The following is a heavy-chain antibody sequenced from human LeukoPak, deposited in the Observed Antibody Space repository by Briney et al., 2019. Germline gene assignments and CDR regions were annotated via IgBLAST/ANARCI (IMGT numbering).Heavy chain of an antibody. CDR1: GGSFSGYY. CDR2: INHSGST. D-gene: IGHD2/OR15-2a*01. V-gene: IGHV4-34*01. CDR3: ARVSFPYYYYGMDV. J-gene: IGHJ6*02. Sequence: SDTLSLTCAVYGGSFSGYYWSWIRQPPGKGLEWIGEINHSGSTNYNPSLKSRVTISVDTSKNQFSLKLSSVTAADTAVYYCARVSFPYYYYGMDVWGQGTTVTVSS.